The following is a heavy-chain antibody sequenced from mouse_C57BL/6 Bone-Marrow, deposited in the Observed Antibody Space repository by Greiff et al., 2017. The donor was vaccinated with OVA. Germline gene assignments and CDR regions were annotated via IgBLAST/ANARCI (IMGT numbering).Heavy chain of an antibody. D-gene: IGHD1-1*01. CDR1: GYTFTSYW. J-gene: IGHJ4*01. Sequence: QVQLQQPGAELVMPGASVKLSCKASGYTFTSYWMHWVKQRPGQGLEWIGEIDPSDSYTNYNQKFKGKSTLTVDKSSSTAYIQLSSLTSEDSAVYYCARSGDYYGSSFLYYAMDYWGQGTSVTVSS. CDR2: IDPSDSYT. V-gene: IGHV1-69*01. CDR3: ARSGDYYGSSFLYYAMDY.